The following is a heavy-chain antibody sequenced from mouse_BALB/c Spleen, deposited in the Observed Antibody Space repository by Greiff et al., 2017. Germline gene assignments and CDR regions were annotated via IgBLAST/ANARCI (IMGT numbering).Heavy chain of an antibody. CDR1: GYTFTSYW. D-gene: IGHD1-1*01. Sequence: VQLQQPGAELVKPGASVKLSCKASGYTFTSYWMHWVKQRPGQGLEWIGEIDPSDSYTNYNQKFKGKATLTVDKSSSTAYMQLSSLTSEDSAVYYCARGTTVVDGAWFAYWGQGTLVTVSA. CDR2: IDPSDSYT. J-gene: IGHJ3*01. V-gene: IGHV1-69*02. CDR3: ARGTTVVDGAWFAY.